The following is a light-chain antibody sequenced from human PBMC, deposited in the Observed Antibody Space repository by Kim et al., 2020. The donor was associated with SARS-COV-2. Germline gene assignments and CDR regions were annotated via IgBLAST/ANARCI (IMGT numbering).Light chain of an antibody. CDR2: DVT. Sequence: QSVLTQPASVSGSPGQSITISCTGTSSDVGGYNYVSWYQQHPGKAPKLMIFDVTNRPSGVSTRFSGSKSGNTASLTISDLRAEDEADYYCCSYTSSSTYVFGTGTKVTVL. J-gene: IGLJ1*01. CDR1: SSDVGGYNY. CDR3: CSYTSSSTYV. V-gene: IGLV2-14*03.